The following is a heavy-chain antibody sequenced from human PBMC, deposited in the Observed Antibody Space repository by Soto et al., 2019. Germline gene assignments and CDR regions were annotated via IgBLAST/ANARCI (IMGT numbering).Heavy chain of an antibody. J-gene: IGHJ4*02. Sequence: PSETLSLTCAVSGGSISSGGYSWSWIRQPPGKGLEWIGYIYHSGSTYYNPSLKSRVTISVDTSKNQFSLKLSSVTAADTAVYYCARNVPDGYYGSGSYPDYWGQGTLVTVSS. CDR2: IYHSGST. CDR3: ARNVPDGYYGSGSYPDY. D-gene: IGHD3-10*01. V-gene: IGHV4-30-2*05. CDR1: GGSISSGGYS.